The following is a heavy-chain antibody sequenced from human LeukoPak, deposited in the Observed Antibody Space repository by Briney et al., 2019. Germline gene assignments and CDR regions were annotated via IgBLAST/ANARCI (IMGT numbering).Heavy chain of an antibody. D-gene: IGHD2-2*02. CDR1: GFTFSSYA. V-gene: IGHV3-23*01. Sequence: GGSLRLSCAASGFTFSSYAMSWVRQAPGKGLEWVSAISGSGGSTYYADSVKGRFTISRDNSKNTLYLQMNSLRVEDTAVYYCAKAGVYCSSTSCYMGGGYFDYWGQGTLVTVSS. CDR2: ISGSGGST. J-gene: IGHJ4*02. CDR3: AKAGVYCSSTSCYMGGGYFDY.